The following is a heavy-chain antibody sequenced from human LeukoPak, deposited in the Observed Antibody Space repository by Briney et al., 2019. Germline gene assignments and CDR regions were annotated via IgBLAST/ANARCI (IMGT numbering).Heavy chain of an antibody. CDR1: GGSISNPNYY. V-gene: IGHV4-39*07. D-gene: IGHD6-6*01. J-gene: IGHJ4*02. CDR2: IYYSGST. CDR3: ARERGYTSSSGPGDFDY. Sequence: SETLSLTCSVSGGSISNPNYYWGWIRQPPGKGLDWIGSIYYSGSTHYNPSLKSRVTISTDTSKNQFSLILNSVAAADTAMYYCARERGYTSSSGPGDFDYWGQGTLVTVSS.